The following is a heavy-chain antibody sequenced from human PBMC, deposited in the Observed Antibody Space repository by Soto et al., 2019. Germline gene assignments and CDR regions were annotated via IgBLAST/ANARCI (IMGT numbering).Heavy chain of an antibody. J-gene: IGHJ6*02. CDR1: GGSISTYY. V-gene: IGHV4-59*01. Sequence: SETLSLTCTVSGGSISTYYWTGVRQAPRKGLEWIGCISYSGSTNYNPSLKSRLTMLLSTSQRQFSLKLSSVTAADTAVYYCARATRATQHNNYRYGMDVWDQVTRV. CDR3: ARATRATQHNNYRYGMDV. CDR2: ISYSGST. D-gene: IGHD1-1*01.